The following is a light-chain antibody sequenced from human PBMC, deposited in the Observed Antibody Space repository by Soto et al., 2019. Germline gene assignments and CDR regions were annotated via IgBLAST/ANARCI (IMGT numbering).Light chain of an antibody. CDR2: GAS. CDR1: QSVSSSY. V-gene: IGKV3-20*01. J-gene: IGKJ5*01. CDR3: QQYGSSPPVT. Sequence: EIVLTQSPGTLSLSPGERATLSCRASQSVSSSYLAWYQQKPGQAPRHLIYGASGRATGIPDRFSGSGSGTDFTLTINRLEPEDFAVYYCQQYGSSPPVTFGQGTRLEIK.